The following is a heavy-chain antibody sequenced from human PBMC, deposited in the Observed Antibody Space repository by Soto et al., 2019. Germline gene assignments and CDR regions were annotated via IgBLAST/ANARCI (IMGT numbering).Heavy chain of an antibody. D-gene: IGHD2-2*01. CDR1: GFTFSSYA. V-gene: IGHV3-23*01. J-gene: IGHJ3*02. Sequence: EVQLLESGGGLVQPGGSLSLSCAASGFTFSSYAMSWVRQAAGKGLEWDSAITASGDTTYYADTVKGRFTISRDNSKSTMYLQMNSLRAEDTAVYYCAKVRPLRDCTRTSCLRAFDIWGQGTMVTVSS. CDR3: AKVRPLRDCTRTSCLRAFDI. CDR2: ITASGDTT.